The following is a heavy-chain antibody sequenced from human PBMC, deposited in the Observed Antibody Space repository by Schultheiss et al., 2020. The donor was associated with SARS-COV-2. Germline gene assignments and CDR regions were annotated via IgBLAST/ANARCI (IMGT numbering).Heavy chain of an antibody. CDR2: IDWDDEK. CDR3: ARMTKYYYDRSGCIDY. Sequence: QTLSLTCTVSGGSISSYYWSWIRQPPGKALEWLALIDWDDEKDYSRSLKTRLTISQDTPKKQVVLTMTNMDPADTATYYCARMTKYYYDRSGCIDYWGQGILVTVSS. V-gene: IGHV2-70*13. J-gene: IGHJ4*02. CDR1: GGSISSYYW. D-gene: IGHD3-22*01.